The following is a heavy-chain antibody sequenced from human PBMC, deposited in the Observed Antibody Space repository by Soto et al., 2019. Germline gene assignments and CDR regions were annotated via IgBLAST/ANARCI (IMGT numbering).Heavy chain of an antibody. D-gene: IGHD3-3*01. CDR1: GYTFTSYY. V-gene: IGHV1-46*03. Sequence: ASVKVSCKASGYTFTSYYMHWVRQAPGQGLEWMGIINPSGGSTSYAQKFQGRVTMTRDTSTSTVYMELSSLRSEDTAVYYCARPHCDFWSWENWFDPWGQGTLVTVSS. CDR3: ARPHCDFWSWENWFDP. J-gene: IGHJ5*02. CDR2: INPSGGST.